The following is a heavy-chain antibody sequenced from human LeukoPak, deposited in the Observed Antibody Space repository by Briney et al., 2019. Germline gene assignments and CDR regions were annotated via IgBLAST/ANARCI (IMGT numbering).Heavy chain of an antibody. Sequence: GGSLRLSCAASKFIFGDYNMNWVRQAPGKGLEWVSSISRSGNDKYYADSVKGRFTISRDNAKNSLYLQMNGLRAEDTAVYYCVRRGTVFGVVTNFDYWGQGVLVTVSS. V-gene: IGHV3-21*01. CDR3: VRRGTVFGVVTNFDY. D-gene: IGHD3-3*01. CDR2: ISRSGNDK. CDR1: KFIFGDYN. J-gene: IGHJ4*02.